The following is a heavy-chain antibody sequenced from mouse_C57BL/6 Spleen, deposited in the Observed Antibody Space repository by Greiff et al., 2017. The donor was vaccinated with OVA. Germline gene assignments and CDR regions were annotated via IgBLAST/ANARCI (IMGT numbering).Heavy chain of an antibody. J-gene: IGHJ2*01. D-gene: IGHD1-1*02. V-gene: IGHV5-6*01. CDR1: GFTFSSYG. Sequence: EVLLVQSGGDLVKPGGSLKLSCAASGFTFSSYGMYWVRQTPDKRLEWVATISSGGSYTYYPDSVKGRFTIARDNAKNTLYMQMSSLKSEDTAMYYCAGGVASPFDYWGQGTTVTVSS. CDR3: AGGVASPFDY. CDR2: ISSGGSYT.